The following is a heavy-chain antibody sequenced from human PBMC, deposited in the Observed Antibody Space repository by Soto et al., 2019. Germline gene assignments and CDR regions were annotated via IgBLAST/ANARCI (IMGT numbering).Heavy chain of an antibody. Sequence: QVTLKESGPVLVKPTETLTLTCTVSGFSLSNARMGVSWIRQPPGKALEWLAHIFSNDEKSYSTSLKSRLTISKEASKSQVVLTMTNMDPVDTATYYCARIVGCSSTSCLEGHYYYYMDVWGKGTTVTVSS. V-gene: IGHV2-26*01. CDR3: ARIVGCSSTSCLEGHYYYYMDV. J-gene: IGHJ6*03. CDR2: IFSNDEK. CDR1: GFSLSNARMG. D-gene: IGHD2-2*01.